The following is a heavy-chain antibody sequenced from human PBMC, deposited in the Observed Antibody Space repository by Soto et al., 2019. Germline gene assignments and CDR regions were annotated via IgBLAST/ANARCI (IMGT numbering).Heavy chain of an antibody. CDR1: GFSFSNYW. CDR3: VRDGASLINLFFGMDV. V-gene: IGHV3-7*01. D-gene: IGHD2-8*01. CDR2: INPDGSVE. J-gene: IGHJ6*02. Sequence: GGSLRLSCAVSGFSFSNYWMSWVRQAPGEGVEWVANINPDGSVEYYADSLKGRFTISRDNARNSLYLQMNSLGAEDTAVYYCVRDGASLINLFFGMDVWGQGTTVTVSS.